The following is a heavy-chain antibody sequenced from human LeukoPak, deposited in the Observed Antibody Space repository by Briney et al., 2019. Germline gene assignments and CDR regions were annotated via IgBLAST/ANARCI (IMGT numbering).Heavy chain of an antibody. CDR3: ATASTVTTERGSVVRAFDI. D-gene: IGHD4-17*01. CDR1: GYTFTSYD. J-gene: IGHJ3*02. Sequence: ASVKVSCKASGYTFTSYDINWVRQATGQGLEWMGWVNPNSGNTGYAQKFQGRVTMTRSTSISTAYMELNSLRSEDTAVYYCATASTVTTERGSVVRAFDIWGQGTMVTVSS. V-gene: IGHV1-8*01. CDR2: VNPNSGNT.